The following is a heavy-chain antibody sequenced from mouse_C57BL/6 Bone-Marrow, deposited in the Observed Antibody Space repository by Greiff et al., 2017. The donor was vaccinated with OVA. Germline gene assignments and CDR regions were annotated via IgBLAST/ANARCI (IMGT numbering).Heavy chain of an antibody. Sequence: EVQLVQSGDGLVKPGGSLKLSCAASGYTFSSYAMSWVRQTPEQRLEWVGYISRGGDYTYYADTVKGRSTITRDNARNTAYLQMSSLKSEDTAVYYCARLLEAMDYWGQGTSVTVSS. V-gene: IGHV5S21*01. J-gene: IGHJ4*01. D-gene: IGHD1-1*01. CDR2: ISRGGDYT. CDR3: ARLLEAMDY. CDR1: GYTFSSYA.